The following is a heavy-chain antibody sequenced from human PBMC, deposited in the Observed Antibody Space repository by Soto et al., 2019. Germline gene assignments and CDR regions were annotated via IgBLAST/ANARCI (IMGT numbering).Heavy chain of an antibody. V-gene: IGHV3-30-3*01. CDR2: ISYDGSNK. CDR3: ARELRVTGYYWGGYGTDV. D-gene: IGHD3-9*01. CDR1: GFTFSSYA. J-gene: IGHJ6*02. Sequence: QPGGSLRIACAASGFTFSSYAMHWVRQAPGKGLEWVAVISYDGSNKYYADSVKGRFTISRDNSKNTLYLQMNSLRAEDTAVYYCARELRVTGYYWGGYGTDVWGQGTTVTVSS.